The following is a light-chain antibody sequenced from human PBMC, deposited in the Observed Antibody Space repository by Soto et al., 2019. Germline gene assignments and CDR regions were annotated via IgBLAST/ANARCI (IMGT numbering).Light chain of an antibody. V-gene: IGLV1-40*01. CDR2: GNG. CDR3: SSYTSSSTSRVV. J-gene: IGLJ2*01. Sequence: QSVLTQPPSVSGAPGQRVTISCSGTSSSIGAGYEVHWYHQLPGTAPKLVVSGNGNRPSGVPDRLSASKSGTSASLAITGLQAEDEGHYYCSSYTSSSTSRVVFGGGTKLTVL. CDR1: SSSIGAGYE.